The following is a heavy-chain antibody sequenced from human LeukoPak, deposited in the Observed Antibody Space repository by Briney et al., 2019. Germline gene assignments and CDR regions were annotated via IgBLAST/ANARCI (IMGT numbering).Heavy chain of an antibody. CDR2: ISYDGSNK. CDR3: ARGSGYLETFDY. V-gene: IGHV3-30*04. Sequence: GGSLRLSCAGSGFTFNNYAMHWVRQAPGKGLEWVAVISYDGSNKYYADSVKGRFTISRDNSRNTLYLQMNSLRAEDTAVYYCARGSGYLETFDYWGQGTLVTVSS. J-gene: IGHJ4*02. D-gene: IGHD3-22*01. CDR1: GFTFNNYA.